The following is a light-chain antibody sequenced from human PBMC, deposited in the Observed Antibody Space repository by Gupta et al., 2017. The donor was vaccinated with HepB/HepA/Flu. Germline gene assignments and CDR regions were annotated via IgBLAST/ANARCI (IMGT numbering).Light chain of an antibody. CDR1: QGLVHSNGNTY. CDR3: MQASHWPLT. V-gene: IGKV2-30*02. Sequence: DVVMTQSPFSLPVTLGQPASISCRSSQGLVHSNGNTYLGWFQQRPGQSPRRLIYKVSDRDSGVPDRFSGSGSGNEYTLKISRVEADDVGMYYCMQASHWPLTFGGGTKVEIK. J-gene: IGKJ4*01. CDR2: KVS.